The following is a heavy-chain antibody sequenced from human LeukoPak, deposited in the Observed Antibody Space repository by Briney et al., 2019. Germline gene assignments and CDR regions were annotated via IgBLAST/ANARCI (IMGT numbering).Heavy chain of an antibody. CDR1: GFTFSSYE. Sequence: GGSLRLSCAASGFTFSSYEMNWVRQAPGKGLEWVLYISSSGSTIYYADSVKGRFTISRDNAKNSLYLQMNSLRADDTAVYYCARDLHYMDVWGKGTTVTVSS. CDR2: ISSSGSTI. V-gene: IGHV3-48*03. CDR3: ARDLHYMDV. J-gene: IGHJ6*03.